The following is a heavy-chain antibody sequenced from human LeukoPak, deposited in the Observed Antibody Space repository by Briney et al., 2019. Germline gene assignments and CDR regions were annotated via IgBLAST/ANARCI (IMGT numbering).Heavy chain of an antibody. V-gene: IGHV4-59*12. CDR2: IFYSGTT. CDR1: GGSMSSYY. CDR3: ARGPPPDFDC. J-gene: IGHJ4*02. Sequence: SETLSLTCDVSGGSMSSYYWSWIRQPPGKGLEWIGYIFYSGTTNYNPSLKSRVTISVDTSKNQFSLKLTSVTAADTAVYYCARGPPPDFDCWGQGTLVTVSS.